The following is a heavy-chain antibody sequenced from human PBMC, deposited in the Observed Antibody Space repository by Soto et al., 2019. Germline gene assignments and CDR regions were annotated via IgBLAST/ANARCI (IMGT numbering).Heavy chain of an antibody. J-gene: IGHJ1*01. Sequence: GGSLRLSCEASGFTFSSNAMSWVRQAPGKGMEWVSAISGSGGSAYYADSVKGRCTISRDNSKNTLYLQMNSLRAEDTALYYCSKADSDSSSYYREYYQHWGQGTLVTVSS. CDR2: ISGSGGSA. V-gene: IGHV3-23*01. CDR3: SKADSDSSSYYREYYQH. CDR1: GFTFSSNA. D-gene: IGHD3-22*01.